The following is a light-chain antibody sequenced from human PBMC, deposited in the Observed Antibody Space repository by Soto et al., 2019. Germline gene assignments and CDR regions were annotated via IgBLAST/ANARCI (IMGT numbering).Light chain of an antibody. CDR3: QQLNSYPWT. CDR2: TAS. Sequence: DIQLTQSPSFLSASVGGRVTITCRASQGISSYLAWYQQKPGKAPKLLISTASTLQSGVPSRFSGSGSGTDFTLTISTLQPEDFATYYCQQLNSYPWTFGQGTKVDIK. CDR1: QGISSY. V-gene: IGKV1-9*01. J-gene: IGKJ1*01.